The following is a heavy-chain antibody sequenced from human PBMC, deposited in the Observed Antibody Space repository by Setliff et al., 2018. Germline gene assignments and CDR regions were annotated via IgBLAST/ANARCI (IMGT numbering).Heavy chain of an antibody. Sequence: PSETLSLTCAAYGGTFSDYHWTWIRQSPEKGLEWIGEINHRGSTNYNPSLKSRVTISIDTSKDQFSLKLISMTAADTAVYYCARLRKDYGDYYYFDYWGQGTLVTVSS. J-gene: IGHJ4*02. V-gene: IGHV4-34*01. CDR2: INHRGST. CDR1: GGTFSDYH. D-gene: IGHD4-17*01. CDR3: ARLRKDYGDYYYFDY.